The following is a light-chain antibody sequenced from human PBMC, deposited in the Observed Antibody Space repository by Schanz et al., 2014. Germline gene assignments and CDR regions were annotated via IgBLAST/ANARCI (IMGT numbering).Light chain of an antibody. V-gene: IGLV2-8*01. CDR2: EGS. CDR3: ASYAGSGNEV. J-gene: IGLJ2*01. CDR1: NSAVGGYNY. Sequence: QSALTQPPSASGSPGQSVTIPCTGTNSAVGGYNYVSWYQQHPGKAPKLMIYEGSKRPSGVSNRFSGSKSGNTASLTVSGLQAEDEADYYCASYAGSGNEVFGGGTRLTVL.